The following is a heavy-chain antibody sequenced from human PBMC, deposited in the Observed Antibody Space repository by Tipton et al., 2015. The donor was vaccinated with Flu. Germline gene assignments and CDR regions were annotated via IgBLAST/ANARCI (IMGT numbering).Heavy chain of an antibody. V-gene: IGHV1-8*01. CDR3: LRGRGEVTSRPGS. Sequence: QVQLVQSGAEVKKPGASVKVSCKASGYTFTNYDINWVRWGAGQGLEWLGWINPNTGKTASGQRFQGRVTLARDTSINTAYLELSGLPSDDTAVYYCLRGRGEVTSRPGSWGQGTLVTVSS. CDR1: GYTFTNYD. D-gene: IGHD3-10*01. J-gene: IGHJ5*02. CDR2: INPNTGKT.